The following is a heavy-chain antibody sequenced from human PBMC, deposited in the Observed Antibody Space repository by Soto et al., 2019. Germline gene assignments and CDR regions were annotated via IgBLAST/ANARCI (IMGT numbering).Heavy chain of an antibody. Sequence: ESGGGLVQPGGSLRLSCAASGFRFRDYCMYWVRQPPGKGLEWVANIKQDGSEKYYVDSVKGRFTISRDNARNSLFLQMDSLRAEDTAVYFCAIVTTMGGYWGQGTLVTVSS. CDR1: GFRFRDYC. V-gene: IGHV3-7*01. CDR2: IKQDGSEK. D-gene: IGHD4-17*01. J-gene: IGHJ4*02. CDR3: AIVTTMGGY.